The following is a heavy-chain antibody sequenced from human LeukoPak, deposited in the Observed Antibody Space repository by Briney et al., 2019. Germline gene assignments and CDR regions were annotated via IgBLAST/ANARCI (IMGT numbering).Heavy chain of an antibody. J-gene: IGHJ5*02. Sequence: PSETLSLTCTVSGYSISSGYYWGWIRQPPGKGLEWIGSIYHSGSTYYNPSLKSRVTISVDTSKNQFSLKLSSVTAADTAVYYCARVPRGGDRFDPWGQGTLVTVPS. CDR1: GYSISSGYY. CDR2: IYHSGST. V-gene: IGHV4-38-2*02. D-gene: IGHD3-16*01. CDR3: ARVPRGGDRFDP.